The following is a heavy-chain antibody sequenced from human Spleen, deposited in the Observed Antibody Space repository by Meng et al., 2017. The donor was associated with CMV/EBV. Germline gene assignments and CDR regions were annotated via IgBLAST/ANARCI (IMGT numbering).Heavy chain of an antibody. V-gene: IGHV3-53*01. CDR3: AKDSTAMVPIDY. Sequence: GESLKISCAASGLTVSNNYMTWVRQAPGKGLECVSVIFSGGTTYYVDSVKGRFTISRDNSKNTLYLQMNSLRAEDTAVYYCAKDSTAMVPIDYWGQGTLVTVSS. CDR2: IFSGGTT. CDR1: GLTVSNNY. D-gene: IGHD5-18*01. J-gene: IGHJ4*02.